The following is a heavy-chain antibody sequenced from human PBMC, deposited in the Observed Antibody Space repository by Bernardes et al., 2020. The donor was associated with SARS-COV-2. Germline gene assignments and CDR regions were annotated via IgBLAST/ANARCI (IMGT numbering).Heavy chain of an antibody. D-gene: IGHD2-15*01. V-gene: IGHV1-46*01. J-gene: IGHJ6*04. CDR3: ARDRHCSGVTCPHNDDYYYYGMDV. CDR1: GYSFTSYE. Sequence: ASVKVSCKASGYSFTSYEIHWVRQAPGQGPEWMGIIKPSGGITSYAQKFQGRVTMTRDTSTSKVYMELSSLRAEDTAVYYCARDRHCSGVTCPHNDDYYYYGMDVWGKGTTVTVSS. CDR2: IKPSGGIT.